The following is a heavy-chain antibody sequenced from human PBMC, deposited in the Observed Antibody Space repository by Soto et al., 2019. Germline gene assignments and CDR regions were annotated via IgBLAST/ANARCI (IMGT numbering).Heavy chain of an antibody. Sequence: GESLKISCKGFGYSFTSYWISWVRQMPGKGLEWMGRIDPSDSYTNYSPSFQGHVTISADKSISTAYLQWRSLKASDTAMYYCARPPILSGYKYYFCCMHVWGQGTTVTVSS. CDR1: GYSFTSYW. J-gene: IGHJ6*02. V-gene: IGHV5-10-1*01. CDR2: IDPSDSYT. CDR3: ARPPILSGYKYYFCCMHV. D-gene: IGHD3-9*01.